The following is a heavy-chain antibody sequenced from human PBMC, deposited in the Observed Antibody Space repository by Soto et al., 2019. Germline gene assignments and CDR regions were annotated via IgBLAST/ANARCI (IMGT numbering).Heavy chain of an antibody. D-gene: IGHD6-6*01. CDR2: IYYSGST. V-gene: IGHV4-31*03. J-gene: IGHJ6*03. CDR1: GGSISSGGYY. Sequence: SETLSLTCTVSGGSISSGGYYWSWIRQHPGKGLEWIGYIYYSGSTYYNPSLKSRVTISVDTSKSQFSLKLSSVTAADTAVYYCARGNYSSSPYYYYYYMDVWGKGTTVTVSS. CDR3: ARGNYSSSPYYYYYYMDV.